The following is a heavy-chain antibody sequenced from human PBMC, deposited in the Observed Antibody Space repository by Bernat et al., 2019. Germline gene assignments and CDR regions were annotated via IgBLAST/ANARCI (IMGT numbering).Heavy chain of an antibody. CDR2: IYYSGST. Sequence: QLQLQESGPGLVKPSETLSLTCTVSGGSISSSSYYWGWIRHPPGKGLEWIGSIYYSGSTYYNPSLKSRVTISVDTSKNQFSLKLSSVTAADTAVYYCARRSEVFWVVVAASPGAFDIWGQGTMVTVSS. V-gene: IGHV4-39*01. CDR3: ARRSEVFWVVVAASPGAFDI. CDR1: GGSISSSSYY. J-gene: IGHJ3*02. D-gene: IGHD2-15*01.